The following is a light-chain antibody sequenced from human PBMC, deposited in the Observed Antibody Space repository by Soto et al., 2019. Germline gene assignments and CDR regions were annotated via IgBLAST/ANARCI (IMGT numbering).Light chain of an antibody. CDR1: QSVNSRY. CDR2: GAS. CDR3: QHYKTWPLS. Sequence: EIVLTQFPGTLSLSPGERATLSCRASQSVNSRYLAWYQQKPGQAPRLLIYGASSRATGIPDRFSGIGSGTEFTLIISSLQSEDFGVYYCQHYKTWPLSFGGGTKVDIK. J-gene: IGKJ4*01. V-gene: IGKV3-20*01.